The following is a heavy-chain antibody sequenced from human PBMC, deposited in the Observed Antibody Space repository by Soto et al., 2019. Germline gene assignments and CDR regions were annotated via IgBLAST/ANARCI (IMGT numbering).Heavy chain of an antibody. Sequence: PGGSLRLSCAASGFTFSNAWMSWVRQAPGKGLEWVGRIKSKTDGGTTDYAAPVKGRFTISRDDSKNTLYLQMNSLKTEDTAGYYCTTEQIVVVTLAWFDPSGQATLVTFSS. D-gene: IGHD2-21*02. CDR2: IKSKTDGGTT. V-gene: IGHV3-15*01. CDR1: GFTFSNAW. CDR3: TTEQIVVVTLAWFDP. J-gene: IGHJ5*02.